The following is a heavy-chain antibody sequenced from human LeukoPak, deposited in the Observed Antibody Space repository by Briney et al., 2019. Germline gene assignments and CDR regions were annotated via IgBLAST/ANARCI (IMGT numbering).Heavy chain of an antibody. CDR1: GFTFSSYA. CDR3: AKAQYYDILTGPDLN. J-gene: IGHJ4*02. CDR2: ISGSGGST. D-gene: IGHD3-9*01. Sequence: PGGSLRLSCAASGFTFSSYAMSWVRQAPGKGLEWVSVISGSGGSTYYADSVKGRFTTSRDNSKNTLYLQMNSLRAEDTAVYYCAKAQYYDILTGPDLNWGQGTLVTVSS. V-gene: IGHV3-23*01.